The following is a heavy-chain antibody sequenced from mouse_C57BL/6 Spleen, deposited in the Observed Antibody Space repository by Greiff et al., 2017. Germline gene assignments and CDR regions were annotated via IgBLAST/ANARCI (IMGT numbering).Heavy chain of an antibody. CDR3: AREEAYYSNYGFAY. CDR1: GYTFTSYW. D-gene: IGHD2-5*01. V-gene: IGHV1-59*01. J-gene: IGHJ3*01. CDR2: IDPSDSYT. Sequence: VQLQQPGAELVRPGTSVKLSCKASGYTFTSYWMHWVKQRPGQGLEWIGVIDPSDSYTNYNQKFKGKATLTVDTSSSTAYMQLSSLTSEDSAVYYCAREEAYYSNYGFAYWGQGTLVTVSA.